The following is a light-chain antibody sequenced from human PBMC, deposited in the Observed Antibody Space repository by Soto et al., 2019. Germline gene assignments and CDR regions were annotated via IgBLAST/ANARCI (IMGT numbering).Light chain of an antibody. V-gene: IGKV3-11*01. Sequence: EIVLTQSPATLSLSPGERATLSCRASQSISSSLAWYQQQPGQAPRLLIYDASSRATGFPARFSGSGSGTDFTLTIDSLEPEDFAVYYCQQRSEWPRTFGQGTKVEIK. CDR3: QQRSEWPRT. CDR1: QSISSS. J-gene: IGKJ1*01. CDR2: DAS.